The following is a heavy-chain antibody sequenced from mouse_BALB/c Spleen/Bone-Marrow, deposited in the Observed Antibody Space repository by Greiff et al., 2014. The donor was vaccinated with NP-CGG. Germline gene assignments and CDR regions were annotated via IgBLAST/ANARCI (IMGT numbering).Heavy chain of an antibody. D-gene: IGHD2-1*01. Sequence: EVKLQESGGGLVQPGGSLRLSCATSGFTFIDYYMSWVRQPPGKALEWLGFIRNKANGYTTEYSASVKGRFTISRDNSQSILYLQMNTLRAEDSATYYCARDKNYGSYWYFDVWGAGTTVTVSS. V-gene: IGHV7-3*02. J-gene: IGHJ1*01. CDR2: IRNKANGYTT. CDR1: GFTFIDYY. CDR3: ARDKNYGSYWYFDV.